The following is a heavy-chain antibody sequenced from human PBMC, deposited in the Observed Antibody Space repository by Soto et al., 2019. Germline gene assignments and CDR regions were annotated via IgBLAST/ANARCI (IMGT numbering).Heavy chain of an antibody. J-gene: IGHJ4*02. CDR3: ATGHPWVY. Sequence: VLLLESGGDLVQPGGSLRLSCAASGFSFSNYAMSWVRQAAGKGLEWVSTITSSGSTFYADSVKGRFTISRDNSKNTLYLQMNSLRAEATAVYYCATGHPWVYWGQGTPVTVSS. CDR1: GFSFSNYA. D-gene: IGHD3-16*01. V-gene: IGHV3-23*01. CDR2: ITSSGST.